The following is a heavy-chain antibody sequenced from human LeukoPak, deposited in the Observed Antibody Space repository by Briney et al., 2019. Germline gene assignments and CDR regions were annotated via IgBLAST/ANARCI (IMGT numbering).Heavy chain of an antibody. Sequence: PGGSLRLSCAASGFTFGIYAMSWVRQAPGQGLEWVSGISSGGSTYYADSVKGRFTNSRDNSKNTLYLQMSSLRAEDTAVYYCAREYSYMDVWGKGTTVIVSS. J-gene: IGHJ6*03. CDR1: GFTFGIYA. V-gene: IGHV3-23*01. CDR3: AREYSYMDV. CDR2: ISSGGST.